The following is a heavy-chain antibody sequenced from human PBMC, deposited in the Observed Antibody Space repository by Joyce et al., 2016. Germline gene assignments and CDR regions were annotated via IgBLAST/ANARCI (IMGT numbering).Heavy chain of an antibody. V-gene: IGHV1-2*02. CDR1: GFSFTDYY. CDR3: ARGFSSGRYGLDV. J-gene: IGHJ6*04. D-gene: IGHD6-19*01. CDR2: INPNSGGS. Sequence: QVHLVQSGAEVKKPGASVKVSCKASGFSFTDYYIYWVRQAPGKGLEWRGWINPNSGGSHHAQKFQGRLTMTRDTSISTAYMELSRLRSDDTAVIYCARGFSSGRYGLDVWGTGTTVTVSS.